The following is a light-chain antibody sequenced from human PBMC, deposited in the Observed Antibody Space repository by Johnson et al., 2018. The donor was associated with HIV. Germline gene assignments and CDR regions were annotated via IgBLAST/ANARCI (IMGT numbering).Light chain of an antibody. CDR3: GTWDSSLSAGV. CDR2: DNN. J-gene: IGLJ1*01. V-gene: IGLV1-51*01. CDR1: SSNIGNNY. Sequence: QSVLTQPPSVSAAPGQKVTISCSGSSSNIGNNYVSWYQQLPGRAPKLLIYDNNKRPSGIPDRFSGSKSGTSATLGITGLQTGDEADYYCGTWDSSLSAGVFGPGTKVTV.